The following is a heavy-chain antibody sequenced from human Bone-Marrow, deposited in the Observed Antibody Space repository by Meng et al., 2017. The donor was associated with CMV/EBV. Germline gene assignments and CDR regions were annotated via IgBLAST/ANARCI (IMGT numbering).Heavy chain of an antibody. Sequence: ESLMISCASSGFIFSDYAMSWVRQVPGKGLEWVSAISGNGDRRYYAESVRGRFTISRDTSKNTLYLQMNSLKAEDTALYYCVIGWIFGGLFDYWGQGKSVTVSS. D-gene: IGHD3-10*01. CDR3: VIGWIFGGLFDY. CDR2: ISGNGDRR. J-gene: IGHJ4*02. V-gene: IGHV3-23*01. CDR1: GFIFSDYA.